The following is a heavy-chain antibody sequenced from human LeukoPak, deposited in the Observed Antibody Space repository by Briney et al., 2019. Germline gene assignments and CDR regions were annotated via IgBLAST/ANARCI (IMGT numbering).Heavy chain of an antibody. Sequence: SETLSLTCTVSGGSIRGYYWSWIRQPPGKGLEYIGYIYYSGITNYNPSLKSRVTISVDTSKNQFSLRLNSVTAADTAMYYCARGFGSSSGWYPAFDIWGHGTMGTVSS. J-gene: IGHJ3*02. CDR1: GGSIRGYY. V-gene: IGHV4-59*01. D-gene: IGHD6-19*01. CDR3: ARGFGSSSGWYPAFDI. CDR2: IYYSGIT.